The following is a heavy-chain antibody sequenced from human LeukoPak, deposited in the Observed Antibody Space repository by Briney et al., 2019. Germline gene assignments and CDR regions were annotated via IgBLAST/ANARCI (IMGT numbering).Heavy chain of an antibody. CDR2: IYYSGST. D-gene: IGHD5-24*01. Sequence: SETLSLTCTVSGGSISSYYWSWIRQPPGKGLEWIGFIYYSGSTSYNPSLKSRLTISVDTSRNQFSLRLSSVTAADTAVYYCAGHIRDHYNYFDYWGQGSLVTVSS. V-gene: IGHV4-59*08. CDR1: GGSISSYY. J-gene: IGHJ4*02. CDR3: AGHIRDHYNYFDY.